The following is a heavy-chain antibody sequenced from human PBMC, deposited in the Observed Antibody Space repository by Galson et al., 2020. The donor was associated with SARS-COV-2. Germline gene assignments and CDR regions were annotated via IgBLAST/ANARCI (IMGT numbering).Heavy chain of an antibody. CDR2: INPNSGGT. J-gene: IGHJ6*02. CDR1: GYTFTGYY. D-gene: IGHD6-6*01. CDR3: ARNPSSIAVYYYCGMDG. Sequence: ASVKVSCKASGYTFTGYYMHWVRQAPGQGLEWMGWINPNSGGTNYAQKFQGRVTMTRDTSISTAYMELSRLRSDDTAVYYCARNPSSIAVYYYCGMDGWGQGTTVTVSS. V-gene: IGHV1-2*02.